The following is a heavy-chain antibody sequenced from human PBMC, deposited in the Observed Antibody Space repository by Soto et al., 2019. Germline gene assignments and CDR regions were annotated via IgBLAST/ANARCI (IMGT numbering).Heavy chain of an antibody. D-gene: IGHD2-8*01. Sequence: GESLKISYRASGYTSTDYWICWVRLMPGKDLEWVGRLDPKDSYTDYSPSFQGHVSIASAQSLNTAHRSWSSLKTYDTAIYYCARERIRDSCMLDVDYWGLXTLVT. J-gene: IGHJ4*02. V-gene: IGHV5-10-1*01. CDR1: GYTSTDYW. CDR2: LDPKDSYT. CDR3: ARERIRDSCMLDVDY.